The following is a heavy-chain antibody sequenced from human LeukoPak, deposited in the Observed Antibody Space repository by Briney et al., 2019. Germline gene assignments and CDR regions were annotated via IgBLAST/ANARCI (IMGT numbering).Heavy chain of an antibody. J-gene: IGHJ3*02. V-gene: IGHV4-39*01. D-gene: IGHD3-3*01. CDR2: IYYSGST. Sequence: SETLSLTCTVSGCSISSSSYYWGWIRQPPGKGLEWIGSIYYSGSTYYNPSLKSRVTISVDTSKNQFSLKLSSVTAADTAVYYCARHDAIFGVVIIPGAFDIWGQGTMVTVSS. CDR1: GCSISSSSYY. CDR3: ARHDAIFGVVIIPGAFDI.